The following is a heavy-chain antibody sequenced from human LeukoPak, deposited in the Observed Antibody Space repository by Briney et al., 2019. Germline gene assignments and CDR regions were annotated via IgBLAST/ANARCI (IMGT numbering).Heavy chain of an antibody. CDR2: INPSGGST. J-gene: IGHJ4*02. D-gene: IGHD3-22*01. CDR3: ARDSHYYDSGGYYPLDY. Sequence: GASVKVSCKASGGTFSSYAISWVRQAPGQGLEWMGIINPSGGSTSYAQKFQGRVTMTRDTSTSTVYMELSSLRPEDTAVYYCARDSHYYDSGGYYPLDYWGQGTLVTVSS. CDR1: GGTFSSYA. V-gene: IGHV1-46*01.